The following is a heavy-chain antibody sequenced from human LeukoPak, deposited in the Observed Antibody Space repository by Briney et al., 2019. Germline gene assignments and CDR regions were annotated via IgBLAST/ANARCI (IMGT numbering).Heavy chain of an antibody. D-gene: IGHD3-22*01. CDR1: GGSVSSRGYY. Sequence: SETLSLTCTVSGGSVSSRGYYWGWIRQPPGKGLEWIGEINHSGSTNYNPSLKSRVTISVDTSKNQFSLKLSSVTAADTAVYYCARGRVRITMIVVVARLPYYFDYWGQGTLVTVSS. V-gene: IGHV4-39*07. J-gene: IGHJ4*02. CDR3: ARGRVRITMIVVVARLPYYFDY. CDR2: INHSGST.